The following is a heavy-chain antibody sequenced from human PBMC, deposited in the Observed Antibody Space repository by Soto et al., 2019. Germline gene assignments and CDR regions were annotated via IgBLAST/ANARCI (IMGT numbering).Heavy chain of an antibody. J-gene: IGHJ4*02. CDR1: GFTFSIYA. D-gene: IGHD4-17*01. Sequence: PRGSLVLSCASSGFTFSIYAMSWVRQAPGKGLEWVSAISGSGGSTYYADSVKGRFTISRDNSKNTLYLQMNSLRAEDTAVYYCAKDVAVTTLLVWGQGTMVTVSS. CDR3: AKDVAVTTLLV. V-gene: IGHV3-23*01. CDR2: ISGSGGST.